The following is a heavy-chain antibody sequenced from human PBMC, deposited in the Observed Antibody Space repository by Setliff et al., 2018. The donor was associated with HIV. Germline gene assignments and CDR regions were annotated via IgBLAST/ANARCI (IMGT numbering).Heavy chain of an antibody. CDR1: GFTFSDAW. Sequence: PGGSLRLSCTASGFTFSDAWMTWVRQAPGKGLEWISVISGRGDSSYYADSVKGRFTISRDNSNNTLYVQMNSLRAEDTAVYYCTRGGFLEWLGDFWGQGTLVTVSS. CDR3: TRGGFLEWLGDF. CDR2: ISGRGDSS. D-gene: IGHD3-3*01. J-gene: IGHJ4*02. V-gene: IGHV3-23*01.